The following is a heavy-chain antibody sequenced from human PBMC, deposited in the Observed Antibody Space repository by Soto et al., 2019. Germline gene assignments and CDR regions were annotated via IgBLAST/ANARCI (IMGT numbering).Heavy chain of an antibody. D-gene: IGHD3-10*01. CDR2: IYHSGST. J-gene: IGHJ3*02. V-gene: IGHV4-30-2*01. CDR1: GGSISSGGYS. Sequence: PSETLSLTCAFSGGSISSGGYSLSWIRQPPGKGLEWIGYIYHSGSTYYNPSLKSRVTISVDRSKNQFSLKLSSVTAADTAVYYCARCITMVRGVTPDALDIWGQGTTVTGS. CDR3: ARCITMVRGVTPDALDI.